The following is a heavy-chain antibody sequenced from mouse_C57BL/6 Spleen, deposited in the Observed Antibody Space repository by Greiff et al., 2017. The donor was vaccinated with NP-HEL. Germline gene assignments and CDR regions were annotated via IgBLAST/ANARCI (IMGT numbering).Heavy chain of an antibody. D-gene: IGHD2-4*01. J-gene: IGHJ4*01. CDR3: ARINYDYDGAPDAMDY. V-gene: IGHV8-8*01. Sequence: QVTLKESGPGILQPSQTLSLTCSFSGFSLSTFGMGVGWIRQPSGKGLEWLAHIWWDDDKYYNPALKSRLTISKDTSKNQVFLKIANVDTADTATYYCARINYDYDGAPDAMDYWGQGTSVTVSS. CDR2: IWWDDDK. CDR1: GFSLSTFGMG.